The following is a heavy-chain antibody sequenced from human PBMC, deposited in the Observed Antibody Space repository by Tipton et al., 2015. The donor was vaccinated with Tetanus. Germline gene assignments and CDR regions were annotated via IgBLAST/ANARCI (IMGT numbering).Heavy chain of an antibody. Sequence: SLRLSCEVSGFIFSSYTMNWVRQAPGKGLEWVSSISSTSSYIYYADSLKGRFTISRDNSKNSLFLQMNSLRAEDTAVYYCASGSALDYWGQGLRVTVSS. D-gene: IGHD6-25*01. CDR2: ISSTSSYI. CDR3: ASGSALDY. CDR1: GFIFSSYT. V-gene: IGHV3-21*06. J-gene: IGHJ4*02.